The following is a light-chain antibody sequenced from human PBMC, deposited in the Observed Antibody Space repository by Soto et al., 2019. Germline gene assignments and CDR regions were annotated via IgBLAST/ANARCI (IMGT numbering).Light chain of an antibody. CDR2: DVS. CDR3: CSYACRDTLYV. Sequence: QSALTQPRSVSGSPGQSVTISCTGTSTDVGGYNYVSWYQQHPGKVPKLMIYDVSKRPSGVPDRFSCSKSGNTASLTISGRQAEDEADYYCCSYACRDTLYVFGSGTKLTVL. J-gene: IGLJ1*01. V-gene: IGLV2-11*01. CDR1: STDVGGYNY.